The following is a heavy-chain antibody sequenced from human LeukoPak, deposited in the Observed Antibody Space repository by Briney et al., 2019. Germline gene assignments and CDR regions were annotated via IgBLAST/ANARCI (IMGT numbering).Heavy chain of an antibody. CDR3: ARDLKIGYNSGWYSFDY. D-gene: IGHD6-19*01. CDR1: GGSISSYY. CDR2: IYYSGTT. Sequence: SETLSLTCTVSGGSISSYYWSWIRQPPGKGLEWIGYIYYSGTTNYNPSLKSRVTISVDTSKNQFSLKLNSVTPADTAVYYCARDLKIGYNSGWYSFDYWGQGTLVTVSS. J-gene: IGHJ4*02. V-gene: IGHV4-59*01.